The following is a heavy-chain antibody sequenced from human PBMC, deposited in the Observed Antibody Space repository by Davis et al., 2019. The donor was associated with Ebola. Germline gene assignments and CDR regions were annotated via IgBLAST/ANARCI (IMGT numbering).Heavy chain of an antibody. J-gene: IGHJ4*02. CDR1: SYTFTSYG. Sequence: AASAMVSCKASSYTFTSYGISWVRQAPGQGLEWMGWIIAYNGNTNYAQKLQGRVTMTTDTSTSTAYMELRSLRSDDTAVYYCAGDGLAAAGTWGQGTPVSVSS. V-gene: IGHV1-18*04. CDR2: IIAYNGNT. CDR3: AGDGLAAAGT. D-gene: IGHD6-13*01.